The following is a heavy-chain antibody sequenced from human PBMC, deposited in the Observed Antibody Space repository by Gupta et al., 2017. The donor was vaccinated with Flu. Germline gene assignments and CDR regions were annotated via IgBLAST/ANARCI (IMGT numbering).Heavy chain of an antibody. J-gene: IGHJ4*02. V-gene: IGHV3-21*01. D-gene: IGHD2-2*01. CDR2: ISSSSSYI. CDR1: SYS. CDR3: ASRIVVVPAAMIYY. Sequence: SYSMNWVRQAPGKGLEWVSSISSSSSYIYYADSVKGRFTISRDNAKNSLYLQMNSLRAEDTAVYYCASRIVVVPAAMIYYWGQGTLVTVSS.